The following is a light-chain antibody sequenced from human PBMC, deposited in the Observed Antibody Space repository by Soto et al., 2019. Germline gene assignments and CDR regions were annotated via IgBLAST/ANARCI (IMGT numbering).Light chain of an antibody. Sequence: QSALTQPASVSGSPGQSITISCTGPSSDVGADNFVSWYQQRPGKSPKLMIFDVSLRPSGVHDRFSGSKSGNTASLTISGLQSEEEGDYYCSSYASSSTHVFGRGTQLTVL. V-gene: IGLV2-14*03. CDR1: SSDVGADNF. J-gene: IGLJ1*01. CDR2: DVS. CDR3: SSYASSSTHV.